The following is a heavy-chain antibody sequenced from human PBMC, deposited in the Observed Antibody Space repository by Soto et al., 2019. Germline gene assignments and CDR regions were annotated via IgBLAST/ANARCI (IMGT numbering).Heavy chain of an antibody. CDR2: IFHSGNV. CDR3: ARVMGVASGGPLDS. V-gene: IGHV4-34*12. Sequence: SETLYLTCAVSGGSVTGFYWGGIRQPPGKGLEWIGDIFHSGNVNYNPSLKSRVTISVDKAKNQFSLKMTSVTAADTAVYYCARVMGVASGGPLDSWGQGTQVTVSS. D-gene: IGHD2-15*01. J-gene: IGHJ4*02. CDR1: GGSVTGFY.